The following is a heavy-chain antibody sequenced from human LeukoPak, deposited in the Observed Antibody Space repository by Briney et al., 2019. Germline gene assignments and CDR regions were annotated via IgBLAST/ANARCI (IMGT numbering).Heavy chain of an antibody. Sequence: PSETLSLTCTVSGGSISSYYWSWIRQPPGKGLEWIGYIYYSGSTNYNPSLKSRVTISVDTSKNQFSLKLSSVTAADTAVYYCAGRLRYFDWFAFDIWGQGTMVTGSS. V-gene: IGHV4-59*01. J-gene: IGHJ3*02. D-gene: IGHD3-9*01. CDR3: AGRLRYFDWFAFDI. CDR2: IYYSGST. CDR1: GGSISSYY.